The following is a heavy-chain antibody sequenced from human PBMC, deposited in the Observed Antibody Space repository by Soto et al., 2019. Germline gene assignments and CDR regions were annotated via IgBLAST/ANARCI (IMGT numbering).Heavy chain of an antibody. CDR3: ARMVRGEHNWFDP. CDR2: IYYSGST. V-gene: IGHV4-39*01. Sequence: SETLSLTCTVSGGSISSSSYYWGWIRQPPGKGLEWIGSIYYSGSTYYNPSLKSRVTISVDTSKNQFSLKLSSVTAADTAVYYCARMVRGEHNWFDPWGQGTLVTVSS. J-gene: IGHJ5*02. CDR1: GGSISSSSYY. D-gene: IGHD3-10*01.